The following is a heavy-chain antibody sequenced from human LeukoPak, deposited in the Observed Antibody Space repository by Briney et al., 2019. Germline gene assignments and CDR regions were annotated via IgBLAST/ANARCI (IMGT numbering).Heavy chain of an antibody. CDR3: ARRVAVAGGLFDY. Sequence: GESLKISCKGSGYSFTSYWIGWVRQMSGKGLEWMGIIYPDDSDTRYSPSFQGQVTISADKSISTAYLQWSSLKASDTAMYYCARRVAVAGGLFDYWGQGTLVTVSS. D-gene: IGHD6-19*01. CDR2: IYPDDSDT. J-gene: IGHJ4*02. CDR1: GYSFTSYW. V-gene: IGHV5-51*01.